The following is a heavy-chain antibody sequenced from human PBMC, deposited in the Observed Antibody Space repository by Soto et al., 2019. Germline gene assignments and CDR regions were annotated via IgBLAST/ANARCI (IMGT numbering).Heavy chain of an antibody. V-gene: IGHV1-69*01. D-gene: IGHD3-22*01. CDR1: GGTFSSYA. CDR3: AISVMAAGVTMIVVSERAFDS. CDR2: IIPIFGTA. Sequence: QVQLVQSGAAVKKPGSSVKVSCKASGGTFSSYAISWVRQAPGQGLEWMGGIIPIFGTANYAQKFQGRVTITADESTSTAYMELSSLRSEDTAVYYCAISVMAAGVTMIVVSERAFDSWGQGTMVTVSS. J-gene: IGHJ3*02.